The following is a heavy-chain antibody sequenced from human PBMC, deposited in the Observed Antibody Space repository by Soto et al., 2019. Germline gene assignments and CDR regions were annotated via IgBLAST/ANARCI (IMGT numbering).Heavy chain of an antibody. D-gene: IGHD3-10*01. CDR2: MNPNSGNA. J-gene: IGHJ6*02. CDR1: GYSFTSYD. CDR3: AFRGGSGSYVYGMDV. Sequence: AAVKVSCKACGYSFTSYDFNWVRQDTAEGREGMGWMNPNSGNAGYDQQFLRRVTMTRNTSIITAYMQPRSLRSDDQAAYYCAFRGGSGSYVYGMDVWGQGTMVTVSS. V-gene: IGHV1-8*01.